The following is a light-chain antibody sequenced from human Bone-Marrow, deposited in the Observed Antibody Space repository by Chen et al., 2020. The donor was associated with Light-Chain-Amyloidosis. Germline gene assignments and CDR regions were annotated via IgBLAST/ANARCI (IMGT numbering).Light chain of an antibody. J-gene: IGLJ3*02. Sequence: SYVLTQPSSVSVAPGQTATIACGGNNIGSTRVHWYQQTPGQAPLLVVYDDSDRPSGIPERLSGSNSGNTATLTISRVEAGDEADYYCQVWDRSSDRPVFGGGTKLPVL. CDR2: DDS. CDR3: QVWDRSSDRPV. V-gene: IGLV3-21*02. CDR1: NIGSTR.